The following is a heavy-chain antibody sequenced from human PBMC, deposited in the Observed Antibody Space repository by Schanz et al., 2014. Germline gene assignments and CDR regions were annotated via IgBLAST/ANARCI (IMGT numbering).Heavy chain of an antibody. CDR1: GFTISSYS. CDR3: ARGGARRFPVVPDAIQGLRGHYYYYCLDV. V-gene: IGHV3-21*05. D-gene: IGHD2-2*02. J-gene: IGHJ6*03. CDR2: ISGTTTYT. Sequence: EVHLVESGGGLVKRGGSLRLSCAASGFTISSYSMNWVRQAPGKGLEWVSYISGTTTYTNYADSVKGRFTISRDNAKNSLYLQRNSLRAEDTAVYYCARGGARRFPVVPDAIQGLRGHYYYYCLDVWRKGTTVTASS.